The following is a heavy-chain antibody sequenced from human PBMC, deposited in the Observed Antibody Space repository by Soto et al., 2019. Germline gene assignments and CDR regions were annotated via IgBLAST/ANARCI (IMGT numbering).Heavy chain of an antibody. Sequence: GGSLRLSCAASGFTFRNYGMHWVRQGPGKRLEWVAFISYDGSNKYYADSVKGRLTISRDNSKNTLFLQMNSLRAEDTAVYFCAKEYCISTSCYTTDAVDIWGQGTMVTVSS. CDR3: AKEYCISTSCYTTDAVDI. CDR1: GFTFRNYG. J-gene: IGHJ3*02. V-gene: IGHV3-30*18. D-gene: IGHD2-2*01. CDR2: ISYDGSNK.